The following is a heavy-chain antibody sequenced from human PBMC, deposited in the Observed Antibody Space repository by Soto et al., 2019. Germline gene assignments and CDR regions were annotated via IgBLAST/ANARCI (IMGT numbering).Heavy chain of an antibody. CDR3: ARGRGYSRAGARLYWFDP. Sequence: SETLSLTCAVYGGSFSGYYWSWIRQPPGKGLEWIGEINHSGSTNYNPSLKSRVTISVDTSKNQFSLKLSSVTAADTAVYYCARGRGYSRAGARLYWFDPWGQGTQVTVSS. CDR1: GGSFSGYY. V-gene: IGHV4-34*01. J-gene: IGHJ5*02. CDR2: INHSGST. D-gene: IGHD6-19*01.